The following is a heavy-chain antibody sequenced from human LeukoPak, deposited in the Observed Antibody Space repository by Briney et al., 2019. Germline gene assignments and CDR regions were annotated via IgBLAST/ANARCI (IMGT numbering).Heavy chain of an antibody. CDR1: GGSISSYY. V-gene: IGHV4-59*01. CDR2: IYYSGST. J-gene: IGHJ6*02. D-gene: IGHD3-3*01. CDR3: ARALGYDFWSGYPQGMDV. Sequence: PSETLSLTCTVSGGSISSYYWGWIRQPPGKGLEWIGYIYYSGSTNYNPSLKSRVTISVDTSKNQFSLKLSSVTAADTAVYYCARALGYDFWSGYPQGMDVWGQGTTVTVSS.